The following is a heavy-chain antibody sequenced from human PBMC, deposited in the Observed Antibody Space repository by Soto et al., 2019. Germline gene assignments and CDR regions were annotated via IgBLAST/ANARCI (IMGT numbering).Heavy chain of an antibody. CDR1: GGSISGYY. CDR3: ARRYSSGCYPTLRFDP. J-gene: IGHJ5*02. V-gene: IGHV4-59*01. CDR2: IYHSGST. D-gene: IGHD6-19*01. Sequence: SETLSLTCTVSGGSISGYYWSWIRQPPGKGLEWIGYIYHSGSTKYNPSLRSRVTISVDTSNNQFSLRLNSVTAADTAVYYCARRYSSGCYPTLRFDPWGQGTLVTVSS.